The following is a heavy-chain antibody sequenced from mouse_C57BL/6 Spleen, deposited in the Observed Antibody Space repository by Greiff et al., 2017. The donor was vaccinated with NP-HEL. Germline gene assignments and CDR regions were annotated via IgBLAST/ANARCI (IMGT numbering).Heavy chain of an antibody. D-gene: IGHD1-1*01. CDR2: INPGSGGT. CDR1: GYAFTNYL. CDR3: ARETTVVAKGFAY. Sequence: QVQLQQSGAELVRPGTSVKVSCKASGYAFTNYLIEWVKQRPGQGLEWIGVINPGSGGTNYNEKFKGKATLTADKSSSTAYMQLSSLTSEDSAVYFCARETTVVAKGFAYWGQGTLVTVSA. V-gene: IGHV1-54*01. J-gene: IGHJ3*01.